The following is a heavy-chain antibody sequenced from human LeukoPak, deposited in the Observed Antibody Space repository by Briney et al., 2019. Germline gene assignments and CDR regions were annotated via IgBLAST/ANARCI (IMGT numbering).Heavy chain of an antibody. CDR2: INPNSGGT. V-gene: IGHV1-2*02. J-gene: IGHJ4*02. CDR3: ARVVDTYFTDGFDY. D-gene: IGHD5-18*01. CDR1: GYTFTGYY. Sequence: GASVKVSCKASGYTFTGYYMHWVRQAPGQGLEWMGWINPNSGGTNYAQKFQGRVTMTRDTSISTAYMELSRLRSDDTAVYYCARVVDTYFTDGFDYWGQGTLVTVSS.